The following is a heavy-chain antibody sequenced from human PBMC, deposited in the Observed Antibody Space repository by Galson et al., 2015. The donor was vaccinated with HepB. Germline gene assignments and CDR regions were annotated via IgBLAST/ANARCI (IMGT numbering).Heavy chain of an antibody. Sequence: SLRLSCAASGFTFSSYAMSWVRQAPGKGLEWVSAISGSGGSTYYADSVKGRFTISRDNSKNTLYLQMNSLRAEDTAVYYCAKRTGDYDILTGYYKSYAFDIWGQGTMVTVSS. D-gene: IGHD3-9*01. CDR3: AKRTGDYDILTGYYKSYAFDI. J-gene: IGHJ3*02. CDR2: ISGSGGST. CDR1: GFTFSSYA. V-gene: IGHV3-23*01.